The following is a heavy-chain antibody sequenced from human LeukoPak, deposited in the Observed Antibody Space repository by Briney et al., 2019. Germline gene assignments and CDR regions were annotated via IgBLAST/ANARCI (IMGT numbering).Heavy chain of an antibody. CDR3: AKEVGYCSSTSCSYFDY. CDR1: GFTFSSYA. D-gene: IGHD2-2*01. CDR2: ISGSGGST. V-gene: IGHV3-23*01. J-gene: IGHJ4*02. Sequence: GGSLRLSCAASGFTFSSYAMSWVRQAPGKGLEWVSAISGSGGSTYYADSVKGRFTISRDNSKNTLHLQMNSLRAEDTAVYYCAKEVGYCSSTSCSYFDYWGQGTLVTVSS.